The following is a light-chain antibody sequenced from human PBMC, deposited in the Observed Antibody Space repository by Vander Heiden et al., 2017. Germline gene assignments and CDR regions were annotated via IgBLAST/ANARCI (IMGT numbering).Light chain of an antibody. Sequence: EIVMTQSPATLPVSPGETATISCRASQSVSSNLAWYQHKPGQAPRLLSYGASARATGIPARFSGSGSGTEFTLTISSMQSEDFAVDYCQRYDNWPPTYTFGQGTKLEIK. V-gene: IGKV3-15*01. CDR2: GAS. CDR1: QSVSSN. CDR3: QRYDNWPPTYT. J-gene: IGKJ2*01.